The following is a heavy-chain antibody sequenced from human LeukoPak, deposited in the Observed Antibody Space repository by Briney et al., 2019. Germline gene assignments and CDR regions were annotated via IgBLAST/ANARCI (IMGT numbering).Heavy chain of an antibody. D-gene: IGHD3-22*01. Sequence: SVKVSCKASGGTFSSYAISWVRQAPGQGLEWMGRIIPILGIANYAQKFQGRVTITADKSTSTAYMELSSLRSEDTAVYYCARDAGHYYGSSGYPMDVWGQGTTVTVSS. CDR2: IIPILGIA. V-gene: IGHV1-69*04. CDR3: ARDAGHYYGSSGYPMDV. CDR1: GGTFSSYA. J-gene: IGHJ6*02.